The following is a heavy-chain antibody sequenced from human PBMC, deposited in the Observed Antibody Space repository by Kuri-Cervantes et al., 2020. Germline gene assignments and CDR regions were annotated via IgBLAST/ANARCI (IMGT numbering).Heavy chain of an antibody. CDR2: IIPIFGTA. V-gene: IGHV1-69*13. CDR1: GYTFTGYY. Sequence: SVKVSCKASGYTFTGYYMHWVRQAPGQGLKWMGGIIPIFGTANYAQKFQGRVTITADESTSTAYMELSSLRSEDTAVYYCARTPAPDFWSGYSTFDYWGQGTLVTVSS. CDR3: ARTPAPDFWSGYSTFDY. J-gene: IGHJ4*02. D-gene: IGHD3-3*01.